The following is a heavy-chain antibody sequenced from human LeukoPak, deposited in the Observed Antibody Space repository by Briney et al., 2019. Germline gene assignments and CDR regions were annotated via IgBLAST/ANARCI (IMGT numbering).Heavy chain of an antibody. Sequence: SETLSLTCTVSGGSITSGGFCWSWIRQHPGKGLEWIGHIYYSGNTYYNPSLKSRVLMSVDTSKNQFSLKLSSVTAADTAVYYCARRHYYDSSGYYRNPFDYWGQGTLVTVSS. V-gene: IGHV4-31*03. CDR1: GGSITSGGFC. CDR3: ARRHYYDSSGYYRNPFDY. J-gene: IGHJ4*02. CDR2: IYYSGNT. D-gene: IGHD3-22*01.